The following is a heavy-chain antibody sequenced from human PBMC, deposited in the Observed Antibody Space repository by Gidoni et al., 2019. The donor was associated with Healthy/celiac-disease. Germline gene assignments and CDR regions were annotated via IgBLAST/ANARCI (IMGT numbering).Heavy chain of an antibody. D-gene: IGHD3-3*01. Sequence: LPLQESGPGLVQPSETLSLTCTFPGGSLSSSRYYWGWIRQPPGKGLEWIGSIYYSGSTYYNTSIKSRVTISVDTSKNQFSLKLSSVTAADTAVYYCARLEAYYDFWSGPGWDYWGQGTLVTVSS. CDR2: IYYSGST. J-gene: IGHJ4*02. V-gene: IGHV4-39*01. CDR1: GGSLSSSRYY. CDR3: ARLEAYYDFWSGPGWDY.